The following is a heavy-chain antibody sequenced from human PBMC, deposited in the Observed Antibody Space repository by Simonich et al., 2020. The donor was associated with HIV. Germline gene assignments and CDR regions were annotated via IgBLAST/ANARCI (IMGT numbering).Heavy chain of an antibody. Sequence: QVQLVQSGAEVKNPGASVKVSCKASGYTFTGNYIHWVRQAPGQGLEGRGWLALNKGGKNYAQRFQGRVIMNRDTSINTAYIELSRLISDDTAVYYCARGPFPNYYGSGSYWGGFDYWGQGTLVTVSS. D-gene: IGHD3-10*01. CDR3: ARGPFPNYYGSGSYWGGFDY. CDR2: LALNKGGK. J-gene: IGHJ4*02. CDR1: GYTFTGNY. V-gene: IGHV1-2*02.